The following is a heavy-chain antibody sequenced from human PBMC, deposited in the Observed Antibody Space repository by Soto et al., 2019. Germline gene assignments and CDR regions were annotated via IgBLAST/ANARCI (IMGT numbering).Heavy chain of an antibody. Sequence: QVQLVQSGAEVKKPGSSVKVSCKASGGTFSSYAISWVRQAPGQGLEWMGGIIPIFGTANYAQKFQGRVTITEDESTSTAYMELSSLRSEDTAVYYCARDLVSRGSGSYYVDYYYYGMDVWGQGTTVTVSS. CDR2: IIPIFGTA. CDR3: ARDLVSRGSGSYYVDYYYYGMDV. D-gene: IGHD3-10*01. V-gene: IGHV1-69*01. J-gene: IGHJ6*02. CDR1: GGTFSSYA.